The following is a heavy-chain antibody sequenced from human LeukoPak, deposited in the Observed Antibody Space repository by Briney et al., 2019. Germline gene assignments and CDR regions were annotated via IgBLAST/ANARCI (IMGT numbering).Heavy chain of an antibody. CDR3: ARSDTIFGVVRY. J-gene: IGHJ4*02. CDR2: IIPIFGTA. Sequence: SVKVSCKSSGGTFSSYAISWVRQAPGQGLEWMGGIIPIFGTANYAQKFQGRVTITADESTSTAYMELSSLRSEDTAVYYCARSDTIFGVVRYWGQGTLVTVSS. D-gene: IGHD3-3*01. CDR1: GGTFSSYA. V-gene: IGHV1-69*13.